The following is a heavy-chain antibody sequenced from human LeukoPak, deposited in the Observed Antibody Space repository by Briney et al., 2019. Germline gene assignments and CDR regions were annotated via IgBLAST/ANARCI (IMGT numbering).Heavy chain of an antibody. V-gene: IGHV4-30-4*01. CDR3: GKVGGNTNS. D-gene: IGHD4-23*01. Sequence: SETLSLTCTVSGASITSDIFYWNWIRQSPGKGPEWIGAIHNSRGTSYNPSLESRLTISVDPSENKFFLKMTSVTDADTATYYCGKVGGNTNSWGQGTLVTVSS. J-gene: IGHJ4*02. CDR2: IHNSRGT. CDR1: GASITSDIFY.